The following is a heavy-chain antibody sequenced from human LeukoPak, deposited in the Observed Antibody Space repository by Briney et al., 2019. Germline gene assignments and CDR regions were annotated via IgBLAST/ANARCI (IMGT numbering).Heavy chain of an antibody. V-gene: IGHV4-59*12. CDR2: IYNSGST. J-gene: IGHJ4*02. CDR1: GDSISIYY. CDR3: ARDSPKRYSGSYFDY. Sequence: SETLSLTCTVSGDSISIYYWSWIRQPPGKGLEWIGYIYNSGSTNYNPSLKSRVAISVDRSKNQFSLKLASVTAADTAVYYCARDSPKRYSGSYFDYWGQGTLVTVSS. D-gene: IGHD1-26*01.